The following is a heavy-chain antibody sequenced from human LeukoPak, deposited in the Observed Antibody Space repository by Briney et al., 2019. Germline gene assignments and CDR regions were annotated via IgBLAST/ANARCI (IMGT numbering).Heavy chain of an antibody. V-gene: IGHV1-69*13. J-gene: IGHJ6*02. CDR2: IIPKFGTA. CDR3: ARDRVVAAAGGDYYYYGMDV. Sequence: VASVKVSCKASGGTFSSYVISWVRQAPGQGLEWMGGIIPKFGTANYAQKFQGRVTITADESTSTAYMELSSLRSEDTAVYYCARDRVVAAAGGDYYYYGMDVWGQGTTVTVSS. D-gene: IGHD6-13*01. CDR1: GGTFSSYV.